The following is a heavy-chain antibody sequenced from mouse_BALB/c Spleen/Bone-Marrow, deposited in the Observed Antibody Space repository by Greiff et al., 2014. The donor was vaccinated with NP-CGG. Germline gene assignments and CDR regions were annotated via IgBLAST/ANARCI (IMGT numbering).Heavy chain of an antibody. CDR2: IYPGDGDT. CDR3: ARVRNWADY. J-gene: IGHJ2*01. Sequence: QVQLKESGAELVKPGASVKISCTGSGFNINNTFVHWVKQRPGQGLEWIGKIYPGDGDTNYNGKFKGKATLTADKSASTAYMQLSSLTSEDSAVYFCARVRNWADYWGQGTTLTVSS. V-gene: IGHV1-80*01. D-gene: IGHD4-1*01. CDR1: GFNINNTF.